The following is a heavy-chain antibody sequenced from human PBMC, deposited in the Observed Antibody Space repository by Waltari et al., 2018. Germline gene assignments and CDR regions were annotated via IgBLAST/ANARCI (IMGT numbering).Heavy chain of an antibody. V-gene: IGHV3-48*01. CDR3: ARDRSGYSP. Sequence: EVQLVESGGGLVQPGGSLRLSCAASGFTFSSYSMNWGRQAPGKGLEGVSYIRRRSSTIYYAGSGKGRFTISRDKAKNSLYLQMNSLGAEDTAVYYWARDRSGYSPWGQGTLVTVSS. J-gene: IGHJ4*02. CDR2: IRRRSSTI. D-gene: IGHD5-12*01. CDR1: GFTFSSYS.